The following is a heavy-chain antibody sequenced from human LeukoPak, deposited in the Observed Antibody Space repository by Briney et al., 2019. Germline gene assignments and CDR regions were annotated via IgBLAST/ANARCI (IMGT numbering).Heavy chain of an antibody. J-gene: IGHJ4*02. CDR2: IKQDGSEK. CDR3: ARVGGSNYFEY. Sequence: GGSLRLSCTASGFTFSSSWMSWVRQAPGKGLEWVANIKQDGSEKYHVDSVKGRFTISRDNAKNSLYLQMNSLRAEDTAVYYCARVGGSNYFEYWGQGTLVTVSS. CDR1: GFTFSSSW. D-gene: IGHD1-26*01. V-gene: IGHV3-7*01.